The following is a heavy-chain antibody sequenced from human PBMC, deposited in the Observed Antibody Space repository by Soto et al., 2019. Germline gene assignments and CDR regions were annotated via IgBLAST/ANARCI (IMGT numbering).Heavy chain of an antibody. CDR2: IYYSGST. J-gene: IGHJ3*02. CDR3: ARGGAAGTLDDAFDI. V-gene: IGHV4-30-4*01. CDR1: GGSISSGDYY. D-gene: IGHD6-13*01. Sequence: PSETLSLTCTVSGGSISSGDYYWSWIRQPPGKGLEWIGYIYYSGSTYYNPSLKSRVTISVDTSKNQFSLKLSSVTAADTAVYYCARGGAAGTLDDAFDIWGQGTMVTVS.